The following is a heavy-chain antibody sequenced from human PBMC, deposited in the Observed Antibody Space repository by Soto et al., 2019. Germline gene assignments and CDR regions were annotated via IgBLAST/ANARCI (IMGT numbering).Heavy chain of an antibody. V-gene: IGHV1-69*06. J-gene: IGHJ4*02. CDR2: IIPIFGTA. CDR1: GGTFSSYA. CDR3: AKDWREGEYCSGGSCYSGFDY. Sequence: QVQLVQSGAEVKKPGSSVKVSCKASGGTFSSYAISWVRQAPGQGLEWMGGIIPIFGTANYAQKFQGRVTITADKSTSTAYMELSSLRSEDTAVYYCAKDWREGEYCSGGSCYSGFDYWGQGTLVTVSS. D-gene: IGHD2-15*01.